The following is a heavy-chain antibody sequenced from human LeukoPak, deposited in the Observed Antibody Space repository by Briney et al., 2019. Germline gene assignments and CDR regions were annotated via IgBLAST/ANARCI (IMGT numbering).Heavy chain of an antibody. V-gene: IGHV1-18*01. Sequence: GASVKVSCKVSGYTLTELSMHWVRQAPGQGLEWMGWISAYNGNTNYAQKLQGRVTMTTDTSTSTAYMELRSLRSDDTAVYYCARDGSGSYNTDYYGMDVWGQGTTVTVSS. CDR1: GYTLTELS. CDR2: ISAYNGNT. D-gene: IGHD3-10*01. J-gene: IGHJ6*02. CDR3: ARDGSGSYNTDYYGMDV.